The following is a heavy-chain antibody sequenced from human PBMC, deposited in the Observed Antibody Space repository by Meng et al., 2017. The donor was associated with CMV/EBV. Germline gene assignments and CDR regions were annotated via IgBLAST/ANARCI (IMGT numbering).Heavy chain of an antibody. Sequence: GGLLRSPCTASGFTFGDYAMSGVGQAPGKGLDGVGFIRSKAYGETTEYAASVKGRFTISRDDSKSISYLQMNSLKTEDTAVYYCTRAPADYYDSSGYYQAPDYWGQGTLVTVSS. V-gene: IGHV3-49*04. CDR1: GFTFGDYA. D-gene: IGHD3-22*01. CDR2: IRSKAYGETT. CDR3: TRAPADYYDSSGYYQAPDY. J-gene: IGHJ4*02.